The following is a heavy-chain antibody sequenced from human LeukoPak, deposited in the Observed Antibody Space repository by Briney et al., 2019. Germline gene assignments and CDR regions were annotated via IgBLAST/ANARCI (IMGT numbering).Heavy chain of an antibody. V-gene: IGHV4-30-4*08. CDR2: IYYSGST. CDR1: GYTFSSYA. Sequence: LRLSCAASGYTFSSYAMSWVRQPPGKGLEWIGYIYYSGSTYYNPSLKSRVTISVDTSKNQFSLKLSSVTAADTAVYYCARDWGPYGDLYLDYWGQGTLVTVSS. J-gene: IGHJ4*02. CDR3: ARDWGPYGDLYLDY. D-gene: IGHD4-17*01.